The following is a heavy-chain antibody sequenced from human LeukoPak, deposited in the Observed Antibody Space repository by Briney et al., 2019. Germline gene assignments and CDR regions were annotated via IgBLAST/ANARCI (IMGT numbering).Heavy chain of an antibody. Sequence: GGSLGLSCVASGFTFSRHGMFWVRQAPGKGLEWVAGIWYDGSKQTYADPAKGRFTISRDNSKNTLYLQMDSLRAEDTAVYHCARDLSYGSGSDWGQGTLVTVSS. CDR2: IWYDGSKQ. J-gene: IGHJ4*02. V-gene: IGHV3-33*07. CDR1: GFTFSRHG. CDR3: ARDLSYGSGSD. D-gene: IGHD3-10*01.